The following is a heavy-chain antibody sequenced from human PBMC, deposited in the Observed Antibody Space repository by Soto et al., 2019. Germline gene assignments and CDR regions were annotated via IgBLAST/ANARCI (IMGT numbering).Heavy chain of an antibody. CDR1: GGSVSSGSYY. D-gene: IGHD3-22*01. CDR3: ARVGDSSGYYYVGAFDI. J-gene: IGHJ3*02. CDR2: IYYSGST. Sequence: SETLSLTCTVSGGSVSSGSYYWSWIRQPPGKGLEWIGYIYYSGSTKYNPSLKSRVTISVDTSKNQFYLKLSSVTAADTAVCYFARVGDSSGYYYVGAFDIWGQGTMVTVSS. V-gene: IGHV4-61*01.